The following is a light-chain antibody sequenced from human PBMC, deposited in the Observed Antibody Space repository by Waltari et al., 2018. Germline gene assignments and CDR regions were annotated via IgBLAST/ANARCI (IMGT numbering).Light chain of an antibody. V-gene: IGKV3-20*01. CDR1: QSVGRS. J-gene: IGKJ1*01. CDR3: QHYVRLPAT. CDR2: GAS. Sequence: EIVLTQSPGTLSFSPVEIATLSCMASQSVGRSLAWYQQKPGQAPRLLIYGASNRAAGIPDRCSGSGSGTDFSLTISRLEPEDFVVYYCQHYVRLPATFGQGTKVEIK.